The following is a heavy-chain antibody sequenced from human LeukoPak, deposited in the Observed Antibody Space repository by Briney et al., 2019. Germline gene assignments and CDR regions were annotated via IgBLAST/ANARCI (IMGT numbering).Heavy chain of an antibody. J-gene: IGHJ4*02. CDR3: ASHPDGSGSYLDH. V-gene: IGHV1-24*01. Sequence: ASEKVSCKVSGYTLTEIAVHWVRQAPGEGLEWMGTFDPEEPQTLYAQRFQDRVTMTEDISTDTVYMELTSLTSEDTAVYFCASHPDGSGSYLDHWGQGTLVTVSS. D-gene: IGHD3-10*01. CDR2: FDPEEPQT. CDR1: GYTLTEIA.